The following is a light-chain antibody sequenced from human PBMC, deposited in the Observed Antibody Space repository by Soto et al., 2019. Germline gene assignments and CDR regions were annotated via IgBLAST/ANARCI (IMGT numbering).Light chain of an antibody. CDR1: QDIAIY. CDR3: QQFSDYYPT. V-gene: IGKV1-9*01. CDR2: AAS. J-gene: IGKJ1*01. Sequence: SQLTQSPSSLSASVGDRVTMTCLASQDIAIYLAWYQQKPGEAPKLLIYAASTLYGGVPSRFSGSGSGTDFALTITNLQPEDFATYYCQQFSDYYPTFGQGIKVDIK.